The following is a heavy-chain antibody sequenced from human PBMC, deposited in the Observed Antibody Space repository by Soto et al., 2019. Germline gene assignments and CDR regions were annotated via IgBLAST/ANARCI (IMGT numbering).Heavy chain of an antibody. V-gene: IGHV3-30*18. D-gene: IGHD1-26*01. CDR1: GFTFSSYG. CDR3: AKGGRSLDI. J-gene: IGHJ3*02. Sequence: GGSLRLSCAASGFTFSSYGMHWVRQAPGKGLEWVAVISYDGSNKYYADSVKGRFTISRDNSKNTLYLQMNSLRAEDTAVYYCAKGGRSLDIWGQGTMVTVSS. CDR2: ISYDGSNK.